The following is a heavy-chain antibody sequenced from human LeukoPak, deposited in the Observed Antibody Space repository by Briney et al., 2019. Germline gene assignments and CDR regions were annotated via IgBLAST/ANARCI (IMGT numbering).Heavy chain of an antibody. Sequence: SETLSLTCTVSGGSISRYYWSWIRQPAGKGLEWIGRIYTSGSTNYNPSLKSRVTMSVDTSKNQFSLKLSSVTAADTAVYYCARDLPVRRNWYFDLRGRGTLVTVSS. V-gene: IGHV4-4*07. D-gene: IGHD4-17*01. CDR3: ARDLPVRRNWYFDL. CDR2: IYTSGST. CDR1: GGSISRYY. J-gene: IGHJ2*01.